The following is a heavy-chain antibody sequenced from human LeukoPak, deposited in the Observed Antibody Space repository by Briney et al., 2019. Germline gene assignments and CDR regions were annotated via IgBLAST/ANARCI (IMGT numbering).Heavy chain of an antibody. J-gene: IGHJ6*02. CDR2: IRSKANSYAI. CDR1: GFTFSGSA. V-gene: IGHV3-73*01. Sequence: GGSLRLSCAASGFTFSGSAMHWVRQASGKGLEWVGRIRSKANSYAIAYAASVKGRFTISRDDSKNTAYLQMNSLKTEDTAVYYCTRLYFDPKEGIYGMDVWGQGTTVTVSS. D-gene: IGHD3-9*01. CDR3: TRLYFDPKEGIYGMDV.